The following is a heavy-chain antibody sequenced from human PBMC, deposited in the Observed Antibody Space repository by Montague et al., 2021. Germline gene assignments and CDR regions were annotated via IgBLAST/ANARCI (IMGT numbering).Heavy chain of an antibody. CDR2: IYYSGTT. D-gene: IGHD3-16*01. CDR3: ARDQGGYFDY. CDR1: GGSINSGGYY. V-gene: IGHV4-31*11. Sequence: TLSFTCAVYGGSINSGGYYWTWIRQHPGKGLEWIGYIYYSGTTYYNPSLKSRVTISVDTSKNQFSLKLSSVTAADTAVYYCARDQGGYFDYWGQGTLVTVSS. J-gene: IGHJ4*02.